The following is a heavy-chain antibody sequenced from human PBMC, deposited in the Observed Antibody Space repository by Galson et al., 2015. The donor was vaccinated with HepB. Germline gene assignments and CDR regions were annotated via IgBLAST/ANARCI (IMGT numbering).Heavy chain of an antibody. Sequence: SLRLSCAASGFTFSSYSMNWVRQAPGKGLEWVSSISSSSSYIYYADSVKGRFTISRDNAKNSLYLQMNSLRAEDTAVYYCARDISNYHLYYYYYYMDVWGKGTTVTVSS. J-gene: IGHJ6*03. CDR3: ARDISNYHLYYYYYYMDV. CDR1: GFTFSSYS. D-gene: IGHD4-11*01. CDR2: ISSSSSYI. V-gene: IGHV3-21*01.